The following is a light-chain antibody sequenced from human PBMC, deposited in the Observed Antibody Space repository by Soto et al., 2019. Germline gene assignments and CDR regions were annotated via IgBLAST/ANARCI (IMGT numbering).Light chain of an antibody. V-gene: IGKV3-15*01. CDR1: QSVSSSY. CDR3: QQYYNWWT. CDR2: GAS. Sequence: IVLTQSPATLSLSPGERATLTCRASQSVSSSYLAWFQQKPGQAPRLLIYGASTRVTGIPARFSGSGSGTEFTLTISSLQSEDFAVYHCQQYYNWWTFGQGTKVDI. J-gene: IGKJ1*01.